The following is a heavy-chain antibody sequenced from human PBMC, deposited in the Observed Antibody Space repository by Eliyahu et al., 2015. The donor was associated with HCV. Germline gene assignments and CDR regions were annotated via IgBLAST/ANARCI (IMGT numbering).Heavy chain of an antibody. CDR2: VXYSGST. V-gene: IGHV4-39*07. CDR1: GXXISSRTHY. D-gene: IGHD4-17*01. CDR3: VRVPFVGDSGQGPV. J-gene: IGHJ4*02. Sequence: QLHLQESAPGLLKPSETLSXXCXVXGXXISSRTHYWGWIRPPPGKGLEWIGAVXYSGSTYHNPTLRSRLTISIDTSKNQFSLKLNSVTTADTAVYYCVRVPFVGDSGQGPVWGQGTVVAVSS.